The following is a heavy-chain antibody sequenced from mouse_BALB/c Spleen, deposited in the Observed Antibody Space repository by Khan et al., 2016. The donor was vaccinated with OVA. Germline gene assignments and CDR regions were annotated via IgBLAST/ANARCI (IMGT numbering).Heavy chain of an antibody. Sequence: EVVLVESGGDLVKPGGSLKLSCAASGFTFSSYSMSWVRQTPDKRLEWVASISSGGDYTYYPDSVKGRFTISRDNAKNTLYLQMSDLKSEDTAMYYCADHLTGSFAYGGQGTLVTVSA. CDR1: GFTFSSYS. D-gene: IGHD4-1*01. CDR3: ADHLTGSFAY. CDR2: ISSGGDYT. J-gene: IGHJ3*01. V-gene: IGHV5-6*01.